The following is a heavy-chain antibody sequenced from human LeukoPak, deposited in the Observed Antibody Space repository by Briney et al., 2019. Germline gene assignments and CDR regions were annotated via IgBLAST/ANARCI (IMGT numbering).Heavy chain of an antibody. CDR1: GFTFSSYA. Sequence: GGSLRLSGAASGFTFSSYAMSWVRQAPGKARKWVSAISDSGGSTYYADSVKGRFTISRDNSKNTLYLQMNSLRAEDTAVYYCAELGITMIGGVWGKGTTVTISS. V-gene: IGHV3-23*01. J-gene: IGHJ6*04. D-gene: IGHD3-10*02. CDR3: AELGITMIGGV. CDR2: ISDSGGST.